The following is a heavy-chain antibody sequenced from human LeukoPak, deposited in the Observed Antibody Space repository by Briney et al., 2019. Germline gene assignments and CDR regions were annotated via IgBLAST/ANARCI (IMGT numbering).Heavy chain of an antibody. Sequence: GESLKISCKGSGYSFTSYWIGWVRQMPGKGLEWMGIIYPGDSDTRYSPSFQGQVTISADKSISTAYLQWSSLKASDTAMYYCARPFIYVWGSYRYFGAFDIWGQGTMVTVSS. V-gene: IGHV5-51*01. CDR1: GYSFTSYW. J-gene: IGHJ3*02. CDR3: ARPFIYVWGSYRYFGAFDI. CDR2: IYPGDSDT. D-gene: IGHD3-16*02.